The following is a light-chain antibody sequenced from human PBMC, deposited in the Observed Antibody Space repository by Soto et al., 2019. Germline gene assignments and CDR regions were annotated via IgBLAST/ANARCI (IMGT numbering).Light chain of an antibody. CDR3: SSYAGSLYI. CDR2: EVS. Sequence: QSALTQPPSASGSPGQSVTISCTGTSSDVGDYNYVSWYQQHPDKAPKLMIYEVSKRPSGVPDRFSGSKSGNTASLTVSGLQAEDEADYYCSSYAGSLYIFGTGTKLTVL. CDR1: SSDVGDYNY. V-gene: IGLV2-8*01. J-gene: IGLJ1*01.